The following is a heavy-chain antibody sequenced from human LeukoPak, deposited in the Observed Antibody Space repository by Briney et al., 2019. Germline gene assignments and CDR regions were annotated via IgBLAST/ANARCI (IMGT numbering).Heavy chain of an antibody. CDR3: ARHIVGAYFYMDV. CDR1: GGSISSSSYY. D-gene: IGHD1-26*01. Sequence: KPSETLSLTCTVSGGSISSSSYYWGWIRQPPGKGLEWIGSIYYSGSTYYNPSLKSRVTISVDTSKNQFFLKVSSVTAADTAVYYCARHIVGAYFYMDVWGKGTTVTVSS. J-gene: IGHJ6*03. V-gene: IGHV4-39*01. CDR2: IYYSGST.